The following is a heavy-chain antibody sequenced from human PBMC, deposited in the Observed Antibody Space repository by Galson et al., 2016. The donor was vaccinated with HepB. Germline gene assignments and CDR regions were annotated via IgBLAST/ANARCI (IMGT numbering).Heavy chain of an antibody. Sequence: ETLSLTCDVSDFSITTNWWGWTRQPPGKGLEWMGYIYSTGEAYYNPSLKDRLTLTVDTSKNHFSLRLPSVTALDTAVYYCARIGHCTTTSCSGAFDIWGQGTMVTVSP. J-gene: IGHJ3*02. CDR1: DFSITTNW. CDR2: IYSTGEA. CDR3: ARIGHCTTTSCSGAFDI. D-gene: IGHD2-2*01. V-gene: IGHV4-28*01.